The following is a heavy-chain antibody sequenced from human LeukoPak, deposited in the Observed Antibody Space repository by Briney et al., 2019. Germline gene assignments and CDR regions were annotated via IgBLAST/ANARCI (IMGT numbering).Heavy chain of an antibody. D-gene: IGHD2-15*01. J-gene: IGHJ4*02. CDR3: VIDLGDYNDF. V-gene: IGHV3-74*01. CDR1: GITFSSYW. Sequence: LPGGSLRLSCAVSGITFSSYWMPWVRQDPGRGLLWVSRINTQGTYTNYADSVKGRFTISRDNAKNTLYLQMSSLRADDTAVYYCVIDLGDYNDFWGQGTLVSVSS. CDR2: INTQGTYT.